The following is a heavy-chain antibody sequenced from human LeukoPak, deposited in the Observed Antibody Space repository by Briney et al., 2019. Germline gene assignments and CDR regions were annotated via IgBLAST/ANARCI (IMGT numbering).Heavy chain of an antibody. CDR1: GYTFTSYV. D-gene: IGHD1-26*01. CDR3: ARGLVGANYYFDY. Sequence: AVQVSCKSSGYTFTSYVFSWLRPPPAQGLEGMGWIRAYNGNTNYAQKLQGRVTMTTDESTRTAYMELSSLRSDDTAVYYCARGLVGANYYFDYWGQGTLVTVSS. V-gene: IGHV1-18*01. CDR2: IRAYNGNT. J-gene: IGHJ4*02.